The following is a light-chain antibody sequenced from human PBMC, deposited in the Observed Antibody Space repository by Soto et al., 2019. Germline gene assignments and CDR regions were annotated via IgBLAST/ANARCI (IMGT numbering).Light chain of an antibody. CDR3: SSYTSSSTLVV. Sequence: QSALTQPASVAGSPGQSITISCTGTSSDVGGYNYVSWYQQHPGKPPKLMIYEVSNRPSGVSNRFSGSKSGNTASLTISGLQAEDVADYYCSSYTSSSTLVVFGGGTKLTVL. CDR2: EVS. V-gene: IGLV2-14*01. J-gene: IGLJ3*02. CDR1: SSDVGGYNY.